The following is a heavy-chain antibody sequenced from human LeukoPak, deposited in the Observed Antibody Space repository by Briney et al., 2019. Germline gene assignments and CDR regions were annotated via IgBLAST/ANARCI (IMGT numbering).Heavy chain of an antibody. J-gene: IGHJ4*02. Sequence: PPGGSLRLSCAASGFTVSSNYMSWVRQAPGKGLEWVSVIYSGGSTYHADSVKGRFTISRDNSKNTLYLQMNSLRAEDTAVYYCARDPLNYYDSSGYDYWGQGTLVTVSS. D-gene: IGHD3-22*01. CDR1: GFTVSSNY. CDR3: ARDPLNYYDSSGYDY. V-gene: IGHV3-66*01. CDR2: IYSGGST.